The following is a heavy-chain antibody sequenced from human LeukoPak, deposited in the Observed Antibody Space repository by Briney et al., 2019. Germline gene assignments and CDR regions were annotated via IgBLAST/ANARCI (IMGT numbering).Heavy chain of an antibody. J-gene: IGHJ4*02. CDR2: AYDDRDNK. V-gene: IGHV3-33*01. D-gene: IGHD1-26*01. Sequence: GGSLRLSCAASGFTFISYGMHWVRQSPGKGLEWVAVAYDDRDNKYHVDSVKGRFTVSKDNSKKTLYLQMSSLRAEDTAIYYCATGGLYFYSDWGQGILVTASS. CDR3: ATGGLYFYSD. CDR1: GFTFISYG.